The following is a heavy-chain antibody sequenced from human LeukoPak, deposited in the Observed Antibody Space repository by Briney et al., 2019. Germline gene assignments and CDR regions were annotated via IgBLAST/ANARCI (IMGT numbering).Heavy chain of an antibody. V-gene: IGHV1-8*01. CDR2: MNPNSGNT. Sequence: ASVKVSCKASGYTFTSYDINWVRQATGQGLEWMGWMNPNSGNTGYAQKFQGRVTMTRNTSISTAYMELSSLRSEDTAVYYCARGLTAARRYYFDYWGQGTLVAVSS. D-gene: IGHD6-6*01. J-gene: IGHJ4*02. CDR3: ARGLTAARRYYFDY. CDR1: GYTFTSYD.